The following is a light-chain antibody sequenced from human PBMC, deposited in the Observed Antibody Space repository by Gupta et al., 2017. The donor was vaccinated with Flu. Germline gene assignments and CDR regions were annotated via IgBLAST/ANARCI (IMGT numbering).Light chain of an antibody. CDR1: QNISSY. V-gene: IGKV1-39*01. CDR2: AAS. CDR3: QQSDSSPRLT. Sequence: DIQMTQSPSSLSASVGERVTITCRASQNISSYLNWYQQKPGKAPKLLIYAASSLQSGVPSGFSGSGSGTDFTLTISSRQPEDFATYYCQQSDSSPRLTFGHGTKVDIK. J-gene: IGKJ3*01.